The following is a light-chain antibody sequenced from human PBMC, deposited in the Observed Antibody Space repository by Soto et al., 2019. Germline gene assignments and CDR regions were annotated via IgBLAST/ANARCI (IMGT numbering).Light chain of an antibody. CDR2: AAS. CDR1: QSISSY. CDR3: QQSYSTPPAT. Sequence: DIQMTQSPSSLSASVGDGVTITCRASQSISSYLNWYQQKPGKAPKLLIYAASSLQSGVPSRFSGSGSGTDFTLTISSLQPEDFATYYCQQSYSTPPATFGGGTKVEIK. V-gene: IGKV1-39*01. J-gene: IGKJ4*01.